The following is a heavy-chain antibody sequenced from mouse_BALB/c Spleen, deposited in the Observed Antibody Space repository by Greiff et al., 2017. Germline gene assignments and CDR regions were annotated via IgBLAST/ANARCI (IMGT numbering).Heavy chain of an antibody. J-gene: IGHJ1*01. Sequence: EVKLEESGGGLVQPGGSMKLSCVASGFTFSNYWMNWVRQSPEKGLEWVAEIRLKSNNYATHYAESVKGRFTISRDDSKSSVYLQMNNLRAEDTGIYYCTNYYRYDGTFDVWGAGTTVTVSS. CDR3: TNYYRYDGTFDV. CDR1: GFTFSNYW. D-gene: IGHD2-14*01. CDR2: IRLKSNNYAT. V-gene: IGHV6-6*02.